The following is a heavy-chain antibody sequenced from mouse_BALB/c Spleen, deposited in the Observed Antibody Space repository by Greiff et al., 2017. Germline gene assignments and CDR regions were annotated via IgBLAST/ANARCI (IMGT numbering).Heavy chain of an antibody. CDR3: ARGTTNYYAMDY. D-gene: IGHD6-1*01. Sequence: EVKLVESGGGLVQPGGSLKLSCAASGFTFSSYTMSWVRQTPEKRLEWVAYISNGGGSTYYPDTVKGRFTISRDNAKNTLYLQMSSLKSEDTAMYYCARGTTNYYAMDYWGQGTSVTVSS. V-gene: IGHV5-12-2*01. CDR2: ISNGGGST. CDR1: GFTFSSYT. J-gene: IGHJ4*01.